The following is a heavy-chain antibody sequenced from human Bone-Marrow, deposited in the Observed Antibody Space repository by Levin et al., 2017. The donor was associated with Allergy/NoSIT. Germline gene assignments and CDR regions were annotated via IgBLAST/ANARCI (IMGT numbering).Heavy chain of an antibody. J-gene: IGHJ6*02. V-gene: IGHV3-33*01. CDR3: ASGPSSGGAARRGLYDYGMDV. Sequence: GGSLRLSCAASGFTFSNFGMHWVRQAPGKGLEWVAMTWYDGGNKFYAYSVRGRFTISRDNSKNTLYMEMKILRAEDTAISYCASGPSSGGAARRGLYDYGMDVWGQGTTVTVSS. CDR1: GFTFSNFG. D-gene: IGHD6-6*01. CDR2: TWYDGGNK.